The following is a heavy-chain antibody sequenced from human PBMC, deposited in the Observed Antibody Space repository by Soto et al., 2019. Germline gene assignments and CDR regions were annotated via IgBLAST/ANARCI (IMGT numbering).Heavy chain of an antibody. CDR1: GYTFTSYG. CDR3: ARVGGYCSSTSCQGGGVYYYYGMDV. CDR2: ISAYNGNT. J-gene: IGHJ6*02. Sequence: QVQLVQSGAEVKKPGASVKVSCKASGYTFTSYGISWVRQAPGQGLEWMGWISAYNGNTNYAQKLQGRVTMTTDTSTSTAYMGRRSLRSDDTAVYFCARVGGYCSSTSCQGGGVYYYYGMDVWGQGTTVTVSS. D-gene: IGHD2-2*01. V-gene: IGHV1-18*01.